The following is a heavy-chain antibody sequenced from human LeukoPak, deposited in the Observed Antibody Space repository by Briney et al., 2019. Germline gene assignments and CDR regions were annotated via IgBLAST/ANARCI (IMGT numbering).Heavy chain of an antibody. CDR2: IYYSGTT. V-gene: IGHV4-59*12. CDR3: AREGTGYSYAFDY. D-gene: IGHD5-18*01. Sequence: SETLSLTCTVSGGSISSSYWSWIRQPPGKGLEWIGYIYYSGTTYYNPSLKSRVTISLDTSKNQFSLKLSSVTAADTAVYYCAREGTGYSYAFDYWGQGTLVTVSS. J-gene: IGHJ4*02. CDR1: GGSISSSY.